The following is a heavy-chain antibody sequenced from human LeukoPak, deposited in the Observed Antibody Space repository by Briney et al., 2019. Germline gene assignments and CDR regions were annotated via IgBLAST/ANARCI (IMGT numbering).Heavy chain of an antibody. V-gene: IGHV3-21*01. CDR1: GFTFSSYS. CDR3: AREFNWYAYFDY. J-gene: IGHJ4*02. CDR2: ISSSSSYI. Sequence: TAGGSLRLSCAASGFTFSSYSMNWVRQAPGKGLEWVSSISSSSSYIYYADSVKGRFTISRDNAKNSLYLQMNSLRAEDTAVYYCAREFNWYAYFDYWGQGTLVTVSS. D-gene: IGHD6-13*01.